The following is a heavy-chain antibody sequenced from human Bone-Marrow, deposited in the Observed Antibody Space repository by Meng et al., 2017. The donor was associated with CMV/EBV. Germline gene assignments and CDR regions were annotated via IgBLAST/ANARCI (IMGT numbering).Heavy chain of an antibody. J-gene: IGHJ4*02. CDR3: ATIGEYRSSWYHRLYY. Sequence: GAYLALPLAASGFTFSSYGMHWVRQAPGKGLEWVSSISSSSSYIYYADSVKGRFTISRDNAKNSLYLQMNSLRAENTAVYYCATIGEYRSSWYHRLYYWAQGNLVTVSS. CDR1: GFTFSSYG. V-gene: IGHV3-21*01. CDR2: ISSSSSYI. D-gene: IGHD6-13*01.